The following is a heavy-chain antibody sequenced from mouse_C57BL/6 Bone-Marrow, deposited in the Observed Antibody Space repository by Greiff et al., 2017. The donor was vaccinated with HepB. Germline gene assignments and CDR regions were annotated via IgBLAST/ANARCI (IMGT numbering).Heavy chain of an antibody. J-gene: IGHJ3*01. CDR1: GYTFTSYG. Sequence: LEESGAELARPGASVKLSCKASGYTFTSYGISWVKQRTGQGLEWIGEIYPRSGNTYYNEKFKGKATLTADKSSSTAYMELRSLTSEDSAVYFCAILLRAWFAYWGQGTLVTVSA. D-gene: IGHD1-1*01. CDR2: IYPRSGNT. V-gene: IGHV1-81*01. CDR3: AILLRAWFAY.